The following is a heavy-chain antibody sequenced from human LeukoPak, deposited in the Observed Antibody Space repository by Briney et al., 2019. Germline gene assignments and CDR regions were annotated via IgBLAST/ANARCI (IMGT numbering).Heavy chain of an antibody. D-gene: IGHD3-3*01. CDR2: INHSGSI. CDR3: ARVEYDFWSGSQSDY. CDR1: GGSFSGYY. J-gene: IGHJ4*02. Sequence: SETLSLTCAVYGGSFSGYYWSWIRQPPGKGLEWIGKINHSGSINCNPSLKSRITISIDTSKNQFSLKLSSVTAADTAVYYCARVEYDFWSGSQSDYWGQGTLVTVSS. V-gene: IGHV4-34*01.